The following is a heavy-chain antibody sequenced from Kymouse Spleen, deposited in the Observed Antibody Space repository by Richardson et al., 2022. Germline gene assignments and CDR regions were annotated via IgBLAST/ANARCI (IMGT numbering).Heavy chain of an antibody. CDR2: IWYDGSNK. CDR3: AREGIYYGSGSFDY. J-gene: IGHJ4*02. CDR1: GFTFSSYG. V-gene: IGHV3-33*01. Sequence: QVQLVESGGGVVQPGRSLRLSCAASGFTFSSYGMHWVRQAPGKGLEWVAVIWYDGSNKYYADSVKGRFTISRDNSKNTLYLQMNSLRAEDTAVYYCAREGIYYGSGSFDYWGQGTLVTVSS. D-gene: IGHD3-10*01.